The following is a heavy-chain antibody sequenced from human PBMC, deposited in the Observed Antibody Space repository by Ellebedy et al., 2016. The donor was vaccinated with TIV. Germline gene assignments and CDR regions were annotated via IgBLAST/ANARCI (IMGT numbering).Heavy chain of an antibody. J-gene: IGHJ4*02. Sequence: ASVKVSCKASGYTFTSYAMHWVRQAPGQRLEWMGWINTDSGNTKYSQSFQGRLTISRDTSASTAYMELSSLRSEDTAVYSCARGSYSGYDPFDYWGQGTLVTVSS. D-gene: IGHD5-12*01. CDR2: INTDSGNT. CDR3: ARGSYSGYDPFDY. CDR1: GYTFTSYA. V-gene: IGHV1-3*04.